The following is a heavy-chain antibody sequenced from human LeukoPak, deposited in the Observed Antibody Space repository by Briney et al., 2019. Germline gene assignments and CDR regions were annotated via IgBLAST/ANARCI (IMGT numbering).Heavy chain of an antibody. D-gene: IGHD3-22*01. V-gene: IGHV4-34*01. J-gene: IGHJ4*02. CDR2: INHSGST. CDR3: ARVGGYDSEGPRVEGYYYDSSGYYYYFDY. CDR1: GGSFSGYY. Sequence: PSETLSLTCAVYGGSFSGYYWSWIRQPPGKGLEWIGEINHSGSTNYNPSLKSRVTISVDTSKNQFSLKLSSVTAADTAVYYCARVGGYDSEGPRVEGYYYDSSGYYYYFDYWGQGTLVTVSS.